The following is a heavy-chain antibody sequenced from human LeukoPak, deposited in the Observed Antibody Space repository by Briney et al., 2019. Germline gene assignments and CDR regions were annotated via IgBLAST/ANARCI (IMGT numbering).Heavy chain of an antibody. CDR2: IYTSGST. CDR3: ARGGDEGTTIYYYYYMDV. Sequence: SETLSLTCTVSGGSMSSGSDYWSWIRQPAGKGLEWIGRIYTSGSTNYNPSLKSRVTISVDTSKNQFSLKLSSVTAADTAVYYCARGGDEGTTIYYYYYMDVWGKGTTVTVSS. V-gene: IGHV4-61*02. CDR1: GGSMSSGSDY. J-gene: IGHJ6*03. D-gene: IGHD1-1*01.